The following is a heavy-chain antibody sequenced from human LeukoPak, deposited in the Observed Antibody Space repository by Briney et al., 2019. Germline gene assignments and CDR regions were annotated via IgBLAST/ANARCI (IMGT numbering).Heavy chain of an antibody. CDR3: ARGPIWGSLTSLRY. V-gene: IGHV4-39*07. Sequence: SETLSLTCTVSGGSISSSSYYWGWIRQPPGKGLEWIGEINHSGSTNYNPSLKSRVTISVDTSKNQFSLKLSSVTAADTAVHYRARGPIWGSLTSLRYWGQGTLVTVSS. CDR1: GGSISSSSYY. J-gene: IGHJ4*02. D-gene: IGHD3-16*01. CDR2: INHSGST.